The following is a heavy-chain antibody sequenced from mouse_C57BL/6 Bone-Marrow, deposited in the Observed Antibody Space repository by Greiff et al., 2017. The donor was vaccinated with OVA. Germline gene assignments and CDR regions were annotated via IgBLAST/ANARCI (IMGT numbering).Heavy chain of an antibody. J-gene: IGHJ2*01. Sequence: EVKLVEPGPGLVKPSQSLSLTCSATGYSITSCYYWNWIRQFPGNKLEWMGYISYDGSNNYNPSLKNRISITRDTSKNQFFLKLNSVTTEDTAAYYCALLLRYEYFDYWGQGTTLTVSS. CDR2: ISYDGSN. CDR1: GYSITSCYY. D-gene: IGHD1-1*01. CDR3: ALLLRYEYFDY. V-gene: IGHV3-6*01.